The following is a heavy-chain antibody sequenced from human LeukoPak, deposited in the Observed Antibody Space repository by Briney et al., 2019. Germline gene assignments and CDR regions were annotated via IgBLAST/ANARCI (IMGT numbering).Heavy chain of an antibody. CDR2: IYSGGST. CDR1: EFSVGSNY. CDR3: AKEAQYYYDSSGYYDY. D-gene: IGHD3-22*01. J-gene: IGHJ4*02. V-gene: IGHV3-66*01. Sequence: GGSLRLSCAASEFSVGSNYMTWVRQAPGKGLEWVSLIYSGGSTYYADSVKGRFTISRDNSQNTLYLQINSLTTADTAVYFCAKEAQYYYDSSGYYDYWGQGTLVTVSS.